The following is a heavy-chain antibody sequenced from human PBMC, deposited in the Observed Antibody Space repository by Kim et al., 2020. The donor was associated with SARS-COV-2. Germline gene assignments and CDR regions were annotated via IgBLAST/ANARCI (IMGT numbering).Heavy chain of an antibody. CDR3: ARRSPASSRGYPYFEY. CDR1: GGSISSGTYF. D-gene: IGHD3-22*01. CDR2: IYYTGST. V-gene: IGHV4-39*01. J-gene: IGHJ4*02. Sequence: SETLSLTCTVPGGSISSGTYFWGWIRQPPGKGLEWIGSIYYTGSTYYNPSLRSRVNMSIMTSSQFSLKLNSVTAADTAIYYCARRSPASSRGYPYFEYWGRGTLVAVSS.